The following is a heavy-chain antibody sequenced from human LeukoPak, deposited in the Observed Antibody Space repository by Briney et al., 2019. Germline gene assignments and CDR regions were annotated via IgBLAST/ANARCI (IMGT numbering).Heavy chain of an antibody. CDR3: ARGGYKPFDY. D-gene: IGHD5-24*01. CDR1: GGSFSGYY. Sequence: PSETLSLTCAVYGGSFSGYYWSWIRQPPGKGLGWIGEINHSGSTNYNPSLKSRVTISVDTSKNQFSLKPSSVTAADTAVYYCARGGYKPFDYWGQGTLVTVSS. CDR2: INHSGST. V-gene: IGHV4-34*01. J-gene: IGHJ4*02.